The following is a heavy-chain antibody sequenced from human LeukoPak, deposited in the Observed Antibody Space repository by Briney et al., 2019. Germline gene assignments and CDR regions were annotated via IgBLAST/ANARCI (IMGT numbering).Heavy chain of an antibody. CDR1: GGSISSSSYY. Sequence: SGTLSLTCTVSGGSISSSSYYWGWIRQPPGKGLEWIGSIYYSGSANYNPSLKSRVTISVDTSKNQFSLKLTSVTAADTAVYYCTSGFAPYTSWGQGTLVTVSS. V-gene: IGHV4-39*07. D-gene: IGHD6-25*01. J-gene: IGHJ4*02. CDR2: IYYSGSA. CDR3: TSGFAPYTS.